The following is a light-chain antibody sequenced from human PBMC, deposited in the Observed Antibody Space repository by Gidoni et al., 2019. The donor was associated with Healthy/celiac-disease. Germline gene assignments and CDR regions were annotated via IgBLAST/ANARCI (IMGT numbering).Light chain of an antibody. CDR1: SSNIGSNY. V-gene: IGLV1-47*01. J-gene: IGLJ2*01. Sequence: QSVLPQPPSASGTPGPRVTISCSGSSSNIGSNYVYWYQQLPGTAPKLLIYRNNQRPSGVPDRFSGSKSGTSASLAISGLRSEEEADYYCAAWDDSLSGPQVVFGGGTKLTVL. CDR3: AAWDDSLSGPQVV. CDR2: RNN.